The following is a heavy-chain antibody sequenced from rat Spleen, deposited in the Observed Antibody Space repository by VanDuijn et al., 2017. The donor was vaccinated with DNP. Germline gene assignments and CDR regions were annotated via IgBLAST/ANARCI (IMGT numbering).Heavy chain of an antibody. J-gene: IGHJ2*01. D-gene: IGHD1-12*03. Sequence: EVQLVESGGGLVQPGRSLKLSCAASGFIFNDYGMAWVRQTPKKGLEWIASINTAGTSTYYPLSVKGRFTISRDNAENTVDLQMNSLRSEDTATYFCTKDEYDGDYYYFDYWGQGVMVTVSS. V-gene: IGHV5S13*01. CDR1: GFIFNDYG. CDR3: TKDEYDGDYYYFDY. CDR2: INTAGTST.